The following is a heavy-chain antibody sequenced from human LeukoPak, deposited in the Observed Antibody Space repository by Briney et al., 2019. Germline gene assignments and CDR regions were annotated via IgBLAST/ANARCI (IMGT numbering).Heavy chain of an antibody. CDR2: IWYDGSNK. J-gene: IGHJ4*02. Sequence: GGSLRLSCAASGFTFSSYGMHWVRQAPGKGLEWVAVIWYDGSNKYYADSVKGRFTTSRDNSKNTLYLQMNSLRAEDTAVYYCATQSWVAAGDYWSQGTLVTVSS. D-gene: IGHD2-15*01. V-gene: IGHV3-33*01. CDR3: ATQSWVAAGDY. CDR1: GFTFSSYG.